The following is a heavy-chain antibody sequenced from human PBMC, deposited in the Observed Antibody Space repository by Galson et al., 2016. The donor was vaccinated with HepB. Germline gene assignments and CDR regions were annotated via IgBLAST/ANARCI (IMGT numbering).Heavy chain of an antibody. CDR3: ARERDSTTSPLHFDC. CDR2: TFYRSKWYN. D-gene: IGHD1-14*01. V-gene: IGHV6-1*01. J-gene: IGHJ4*02. Sequence: AISGDSVSSNSAAWNWIRQSPSSGLEWLGRTFYRSKWYNDYSVSLEGRITINPDTSMNQISLQLNSVTPEDTAMYFCARERDSTTSPLHFDCWGQGTPVTVSS. CDR1: GDSVSSNSAA.